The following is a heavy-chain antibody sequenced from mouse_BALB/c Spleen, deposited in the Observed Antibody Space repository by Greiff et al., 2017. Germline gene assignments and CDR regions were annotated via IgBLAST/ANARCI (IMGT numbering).Heavy chain of an antibody. CDR2: INPYNDGT. Sequence: EVQLQQSGPELVKPGASVKMSCKASGYTFTSYVMHWVKQKPGQGLEWIGYINPYNDGTKYNEKFKGKATLTSDKSSSTAYMELSSLTSEDSAVYYCARGGTYKGYAMDYWGQGTSVTVSS. CDR1: GYTFTSYV. V-gene: IGHV1-14*01. CDR3: ARGGTYKGYAMDY. D-gene: IGHD1-3*01. J-gene: IGHJ4*01.